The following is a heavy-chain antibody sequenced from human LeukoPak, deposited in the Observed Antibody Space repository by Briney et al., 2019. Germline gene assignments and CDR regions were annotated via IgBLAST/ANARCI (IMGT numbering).Heavy chain of an antibody. CDR2: IYPGDSDT. Sequence: PGESLKISCKGSGYSFTTYWIGWVRQMPGRGLERMGVIYPGDSDTRYSPSFRGQVTISADMSVSTAYLQWSSLKASDTGIFYCARGSTLVRGAWEFDYWGQGTLVTVSS. CDR3: ARGSTLVRGAWEFDY. D-gene: IGHD3-10*01. J-gene: IGHJ4*02. CDR1: GYSFTTYW. V-gene: IGHV5-51*01.